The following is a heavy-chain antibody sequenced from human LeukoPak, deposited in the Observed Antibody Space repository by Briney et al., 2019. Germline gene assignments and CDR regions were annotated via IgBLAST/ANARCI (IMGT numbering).Heavy chain of an antibody. Sequence: GESLKIPCKGSGYSFTNYWIGWVRQMPGKGLEWMGIFYPGNSDTRYSPSFQGQVTISADKSITTAYLQWSSLKASDTAMYYCARRSHSSSWYPNGDYFDYWGQGTLVTVSS. D-gene: IGHD6-13*01. CDR1: GYSFTNYW. CDR2: FYPGNSDT. CDR3: ARRSHSSSWYPNGDYFDY. J-gene: IGHJ4*02. V-gene: IGHV5-51*01.